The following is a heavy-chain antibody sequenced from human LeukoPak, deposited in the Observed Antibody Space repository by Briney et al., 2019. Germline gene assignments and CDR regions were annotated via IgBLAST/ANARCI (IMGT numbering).Heavy chain of an antibody. V-gene: IGHV3-21*01. J-gene: IGHJ4*02. CDR1: GFTFSSYS. CDR3: ARVVGIAAAGTPH. CDR2: ISSSSSYI. D-gene: IGHD6-13*01. Sequence: GGSLRLSCAASGFTFSSYSMNWVRQAPGKGLEWVSSISSSSSYIYYADSVKGRFTISRDNAKHSLYLQMNSLRAEDTAVYYCARVVGIAAAGTPHWGQGTLVTVSS.